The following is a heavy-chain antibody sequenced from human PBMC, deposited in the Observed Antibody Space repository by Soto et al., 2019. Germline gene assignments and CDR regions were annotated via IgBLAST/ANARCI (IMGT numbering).Heavy chain of an antibody. CDR3: ARDYVLAYCGGDCYYGDAFDI. V-gene: IGHV1-18*01. CDR2: ISAYNGNT. J-gene: IGHJ3*02. CDR1: GYTFTSYG. D-gene: IGHD2-21*02. Sequence: QVQLVQSGAEVKKPGASVKVSCKASGYTFTSYGISWVRQAPGQGLAGMGWISAYNGNTNYAQKLQGRVTMTTDTSTSTAYMELRSLRSDDTAVYYCARDYVLAYCGGDCYYGDAFDIWGQGTMVTVSS.